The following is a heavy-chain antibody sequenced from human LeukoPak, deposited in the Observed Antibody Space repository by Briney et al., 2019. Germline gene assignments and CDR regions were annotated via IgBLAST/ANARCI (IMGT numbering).Heavy chain of an antibody. J-gene: IGHJ4*02. CDR1: GFTFSSYS. Sequence: GGSLRLSCAASGFTFSSYSVNWVRQAPGKGLEWVSYISSSSSTTYYADSVKGRFTISSDNTKNSLYLQMNSLRAEDTAVYYCARSHGLGNYFYFDFWGQGTLVTVSS. V-gene: IGHV3-48*01. D-gene: IGHD1-26*01. CDR3: ARSHGLGNYFYFDF. CDR2: ISSSSSTT.